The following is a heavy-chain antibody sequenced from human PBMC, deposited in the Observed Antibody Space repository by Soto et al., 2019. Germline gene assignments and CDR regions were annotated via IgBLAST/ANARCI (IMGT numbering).Heavy chain of an antibody. CDR2: ISAYNGNT. J-gene: IGHJ5*02. CDR3: ASLMVYARNNWFDP. Sequence: ASVKVSCKASGYTFTSYGISWVRQAPGQGLEWMGWISAYNGNTNYAQKLQGRVTMTTDTSTSAAYMELRSLRSDDTAVYYCASLMVYARNNWFDPWGQGTLVTVSS. D-gene: IGHD2-8*01. V-gene: IGHV1-18*01. CDR1: GYTFTSYG.